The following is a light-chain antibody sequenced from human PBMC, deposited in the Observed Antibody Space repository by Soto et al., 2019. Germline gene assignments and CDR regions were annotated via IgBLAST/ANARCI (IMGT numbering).Light chain of an antibody. Sequence: DIQMTQSPSTLSASVGDRVTITCRASQTISSWLAWYQQKPGKAPKLLIYKASNLEGGVPSRFSCSGSGTEFNITISSLQPDDFATYYCQQYNTYPLTFGGGTKVDIK. CDR3: QQYNTYPLT. J-gene: IGKJ4*01. CDR1: QTISSW. CDR2: KAS. V-gene: IGKV1-5*03.